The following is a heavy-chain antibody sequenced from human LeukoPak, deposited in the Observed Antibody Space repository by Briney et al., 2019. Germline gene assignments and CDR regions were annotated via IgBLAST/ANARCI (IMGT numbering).Heavy chain of an antibody. CDR2: IYYSGST. V-gene: IGHV4-39*01. D-gene: IGHD3-22*01. CDR3: ARRTYYYDSSGPLTFDY. Sequence: SETLSLTCTVSGGSISSSSYYWGWIRQPPGKGLEWIGSIYYSGSTYYNPSLKSRVTISVDTSKNQFSLKLSSVTAADTAVYYCARRTYYYDSSGPLTFDYWGQGTLVTVSS. CDR1: GGSISSSSYY. J-gene: IGHJ4*02.